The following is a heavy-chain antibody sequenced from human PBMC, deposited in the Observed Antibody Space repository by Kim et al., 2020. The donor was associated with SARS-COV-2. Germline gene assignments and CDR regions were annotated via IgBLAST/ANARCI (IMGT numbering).Heavy chain of an antibody. Sequence: GGSLRLSCATSGFTLTSYGLNWVRQAPGKGLEWVSSISSGGSNTYYADSLKGRFTTSRDNAKNSLHLQMNSLRAEDTAVYYCARGGYLRYWGQGTLVTVSS. D-gene: IGHD6-25*01. CDR2: ISSGGSNT. J-gene: IGHJ4*02. V-gene: IGHV3-21*01. CDR1: GFTLTSYG. CDR3: ARGGYLRY.